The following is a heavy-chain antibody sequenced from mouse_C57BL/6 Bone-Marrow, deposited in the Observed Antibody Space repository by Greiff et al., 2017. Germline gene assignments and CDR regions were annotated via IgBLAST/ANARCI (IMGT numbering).Heavy chain of an antibody. CDR1: GYTFTSYW. Sequence: QVQLQQPGAELVKPGASVKLSCKASGYTFTSYWMHWVKQRPGQGLEWIEMIHPNSGSTNYNEKFKSKATLTVDKSSSTAYMQLSSLPSEDSAVYYGARERIITTVVAPFDYWGQGTTLTVAS. D-gene: IGHD1-1*01. J-gene: IGHJ2*01. CDR3: ARERIITTVVAPFDY. CDR2: IHPNSGST. V-gene: IGHV1-64*01.